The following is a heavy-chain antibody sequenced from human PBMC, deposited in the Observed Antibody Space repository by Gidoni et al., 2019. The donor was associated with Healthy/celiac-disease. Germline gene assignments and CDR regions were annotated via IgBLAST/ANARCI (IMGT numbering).Heavy chain of an antibody. D-gene: IGHD1-26*01. J-gene: IGHJ3*02. Sequence: QVQLVESGGGVVQPGKSLRLSCAASGFPFRSYALHWVRQAPGKGLEWVAVISYDGSNKYYADSGKGRFTISRDNSKNTLYLQMNSLRAEDTAVYYCARDTLLKIFSGSYYRSDAFDIWGQGTMVTVSS. CDR3: ARDTLLKIFSGSYYRSDAFDI. CDR1: GFPFRSYA. V-gene: IGHV3-30-3*01. CDR2: ISYDGSNK.